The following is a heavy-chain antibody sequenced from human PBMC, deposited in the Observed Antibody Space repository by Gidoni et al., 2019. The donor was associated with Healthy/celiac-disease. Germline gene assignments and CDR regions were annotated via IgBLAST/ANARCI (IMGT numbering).Heavy chain of an antibody. D-gene: IGHD4-17*01. J-gene: IGHJ4*02. CDR1: GFTLSSYW. V-gene: IGHV3-74*01. CDR2: INSDGSST. CDR3: ARGDGDYVWLFDY. Sequence: EVQPVEPGGGVVQPGGSPRLSCAAPGFTLSSYWMPWVRQAPGKGLVWVSRINSDGSSTSYADSVKGRFTISRDNAKNTLYLQMNSLRAEDTAVYYCARGDGDYVWLFDYWGQGTLVTVSS.